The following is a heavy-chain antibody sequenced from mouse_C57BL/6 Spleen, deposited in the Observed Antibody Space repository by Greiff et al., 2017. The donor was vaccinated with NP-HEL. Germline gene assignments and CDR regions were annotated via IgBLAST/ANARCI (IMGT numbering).Heavy chain of an antibody. D-gene: IGHD2-5*01. V-gene: IGHV1-61*01. CDR2: IYPSDSEN. J-gene: IGHJ4*01. CDR1: GYPFTRYR. CDR3: ARRPYSKGGMDY. Sequence: VQLQQPGAELVRPGASVKLSCKASGYPFTRYRVGWVKQRAGPGLEWIGNIYPSDSENHYNQKFKDKATLTVDKSSSTAYMQLSSLTSEDSAVYYCARRPYSKGGMDYWGQGTSVTVSS.